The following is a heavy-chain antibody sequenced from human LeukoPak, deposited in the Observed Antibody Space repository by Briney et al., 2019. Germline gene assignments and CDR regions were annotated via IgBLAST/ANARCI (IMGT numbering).Heavy chain of an antibody. Sequence: ASVKVSCKASGGTFSSHAISWVRQAPGQGLEWMGGIIPIFGTANYAQKFQGRVTITADESTSTAYMELSSLRSEDTAVFYCARISLGAIWGYYYGMDVWGQGTTVTVSS. V-gene: IGHV1-69*13. D-gene: IGHD1-26*01. CDR3: ARISLGAIWGYYYGMDV. CDR2: IIPIFGTA. J-gene: IGHJ6*02. CDR1: GGTFSSHA.